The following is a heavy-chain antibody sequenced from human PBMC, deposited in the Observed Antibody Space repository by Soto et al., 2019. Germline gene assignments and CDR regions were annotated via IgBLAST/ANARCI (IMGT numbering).Heavy chain of an antibody. CDR1: GDSINYGDLF. CDR2: IYFTGST. D-gene: IGHD6-19*01. V-gene: IGHV4-30-4*01. CDR3: ARGAVIDVLPAFRREVDP. Sequence: SETLSLTCTVSGDSINYGDLFWSWIRQSPGKGLEWIGYIYFTGSTYYNPSLKSRLNISMDKSKNQFSLTLDSVTAADTAVYFCARGAVIDVLPAFRREVDPWGQGILVT. J-gene: IGHJ5*02.